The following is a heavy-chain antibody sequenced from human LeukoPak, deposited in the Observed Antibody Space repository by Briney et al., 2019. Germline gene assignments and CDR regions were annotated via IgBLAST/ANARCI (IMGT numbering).Heavy chain of an antibody. J-gene: IGHJ6*03. CDR1: GFTFSSYG. V-gene: IGHV3-30*02. Sequence: GGSLRLSCAASGFTFSSYGIHWVRRAPGKGLEWVAFVRYDGSDKYYAGSVKGRFTISRDNSKNTLYLQMTSLRAEDTAVYYCAKDRDEGLFYYYYYMDVWGKGTTVTISS. CDR3: AKDRDEGLFYYYYYMDV. CDR2: VRYDGSDK. D-gene: IGHD5-24*01.